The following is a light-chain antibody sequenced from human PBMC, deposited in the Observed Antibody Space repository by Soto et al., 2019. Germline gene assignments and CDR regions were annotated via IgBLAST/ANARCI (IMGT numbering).Light chain of an antibody. J-gene: IGKJ5*01. CDR1: QTISRW. V-gene: IGKV1-5*01. CDR2: DAS. Sequence: DIQLTQTPSTLSASVGDEVTITCRASQTISRWLAWYKQKPGRAPKLLIYDASTLESGVPSRFSGSGSETEFTITISRLQPDDFATYFCHSRAFGQGTRLEIK. CDR3: HSRA.